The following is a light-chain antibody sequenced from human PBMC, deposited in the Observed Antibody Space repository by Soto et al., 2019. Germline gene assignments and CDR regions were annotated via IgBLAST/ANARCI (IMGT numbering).Light chain of an antibody. CDR2: DAS. CDR1: QGIGSA. J-gene: IGKJ4*01. CDR3: QQFNV. V-gene: IGKV1-13*02. Sequence: AIQLTQSPSSLSASVGDRVTITCRESQGIGSALAWYQQKPGKAPKLLIYDASSLESGVPSRFSGSGSGTDFTLTISSLQPEDFATYYCQQFNVFGGGTKVDIK.